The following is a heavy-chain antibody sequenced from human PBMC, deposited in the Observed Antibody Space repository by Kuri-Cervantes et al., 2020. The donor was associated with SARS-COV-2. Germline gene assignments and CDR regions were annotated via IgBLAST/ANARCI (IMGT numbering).Heavy chain of an antibody. CDR1: GLTVRSNY. D-gene: IGHD3-22*01. CDR3: ARSTPFRRLVVISQGGAFDI. V-gene: IGHV3-53*01. J-gene: IGHJ3*02. CDR2: IYSGGST. Sequence: GESLKISCAASGLTVRSNYMSWVRQAPGKGLEWVSVIYSGGSTYYADSVKGRFTIPRDSSKNMLYLQTNSLRAEDTAVYYCARSTPFRRLVVISQGGAFDIWGQGTMVTVSS.